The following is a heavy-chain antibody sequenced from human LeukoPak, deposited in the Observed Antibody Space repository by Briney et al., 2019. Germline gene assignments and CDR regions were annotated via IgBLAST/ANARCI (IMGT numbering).Heavy chain of an antibody. CDR1: GVTFSNYG. D-gene: IGHD6-19*01. Sequence: GGSLRLSCAASGVTFSNYGMHWVRQAPGKGLEWVANIKQDGSEKYYVDSVKGRFTISRDNAKNSLYLQMNSLRAEDTAVYYCARDGRVADYDDYWGQGTLVTVSS. CDR2: IKQDGSEK. J-gene: IGHJ4*02. CDR3: ARDGRVADYDDY. V-gene: IGHV3-7*01.